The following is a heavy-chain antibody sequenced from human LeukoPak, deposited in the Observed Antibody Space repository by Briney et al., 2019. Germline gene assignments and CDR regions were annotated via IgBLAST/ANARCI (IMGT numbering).Heavy chain of an antibody. D-gene: IGHD2/OR15-2a*01. Sequence: LVASVKVSCKASGYTFTGYYMHWVRQAPGKGLEWMGWINPNSGGTNYAQKFQGRATMHRDTSISTAYMEVTRLRSDATAAYYVARALPASVSSMFDPRGQGTLVTVSS. CDR2: INPNSGGT. J-gene: IGHJ5*02. V-gene: IGHV1-2*03. CDR1: GYTFTGYY. CDR3: ARALPASVSSMFDP.